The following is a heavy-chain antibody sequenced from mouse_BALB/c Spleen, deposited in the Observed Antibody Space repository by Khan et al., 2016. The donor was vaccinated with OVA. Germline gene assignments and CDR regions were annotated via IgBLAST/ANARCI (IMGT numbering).Heavy chain of an antibody. CDR2: IKYSGSP. D-gene: IGHD2-12*01. Sequence: EVQLQESGPGLVKPSQSLSLTCTVTGYAITSDYAWNWIRQFPGNKLEWMGYIKYSGSPSYNPSLKSRLPITRDTSKNKYLLQLKSVTSEDTATYYCARSGTISTVVVTDFDFWGQGTTLTVSS. V-gene: IGHV3-2*02. J-gene: IGHJ2*01. CDR3: ARSGTISTVVVTDFDF. CDR1: GYAITSDYA.